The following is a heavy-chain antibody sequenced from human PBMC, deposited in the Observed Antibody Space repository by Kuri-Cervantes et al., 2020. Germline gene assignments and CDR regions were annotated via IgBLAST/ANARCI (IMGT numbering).Heavy chain of an antibody. CDR3: ARPLLESGPNWYFAL. D-gene: IGHD5-24*01. CDR1: GGSISSETYY. CDR2: VLYKRST. J-gene: IGHJ2*01. V-gene: IGHV4-39*01. Sequence: SQTLSLTCTVSGGSISSETYYWGWIRQPPGKGLEWIGSVLYKRSTYYNPSLQSRVTISADMSKNQFSLKLSSVTAADTAIYYCARPLLESGPNWYFALWGRGTPVTVSS.